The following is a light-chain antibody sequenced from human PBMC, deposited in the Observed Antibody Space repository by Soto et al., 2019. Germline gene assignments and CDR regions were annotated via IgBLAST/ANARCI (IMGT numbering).Light chain of an antibody. CDR1: SSNIGSNT. CDR2: SSN. CDR3: AAWDDSLNGPV. V-gene: IGLV1-44*01. Sequence: QSVLTQPPSASGTPGQRVTISCSGSSSNIGSNTVNWYQQLPGTAPKLLIHSSNQRPSGVPDRFSGSKSGTSASLAISGLQSEDEADYYCAAWDDSLNGPVFGGGTKVTVL. J-gene: IGLJ3*02.